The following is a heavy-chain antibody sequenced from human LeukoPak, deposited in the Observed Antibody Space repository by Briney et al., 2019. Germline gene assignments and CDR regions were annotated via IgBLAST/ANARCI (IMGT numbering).Heavy chain of an antibody. J-gene: IGHJ4*02. V-gene: IGHV3-23*01. CDR2: ISGFNT. CDR3: AKDVCTSPRCLLYFDS. Sequence: KPGGSLRLSCTTSGFAFSNYAMNWVRQAPGKGPEWVSGISGFNTYYADSVNGRFTIFRDNSKNVLYLQMDRLRAEDTAVYSCAKDVCTSPRCLLYFDSWGQGTLVTVSS. D-gene: IGHD2-8*01. CDR1: GFAFSNYA.